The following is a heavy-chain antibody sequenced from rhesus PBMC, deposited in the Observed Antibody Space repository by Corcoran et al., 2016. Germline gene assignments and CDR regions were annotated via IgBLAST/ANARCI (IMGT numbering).Heavy chain of an antibody. CDR2: VGGSSGTT. Sequence: QVQLQESGPGLVKPSETLSLTCTVSGDSIPGYYWNWIRQPPGKGLEWMGYVGGSSGTTYYNPSLKSRVTISRDASKNQFTLSLNSVTAADTAVYYCASRYSWNYRWDRFDVWGPGVLVTVSS. V-gene: IGHV4-165*02. CDR3: ASRYSWNYRWDRFDV. CDR1: GDSIPGYY. J-gene: IGHJ5-1*01. D-gene: IGHD1-1-1*01.